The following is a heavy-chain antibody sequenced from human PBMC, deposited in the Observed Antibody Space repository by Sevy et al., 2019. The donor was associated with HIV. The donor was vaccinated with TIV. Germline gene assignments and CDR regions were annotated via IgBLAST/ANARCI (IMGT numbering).Heavy chain of an antibody. CDR3: ARDRGEILRAAFRS. J-gene: IGHJ5*02. D-gene: IGHD2-15*01. CDR2: ISHDGRNYK. CDR1: GFTFSEYG. V-gene: IGHV3-30*04. Sequence: GGSLRLSCAASGFTFSEYGMHWVRQAPGKGLEWVAVISHDGRNYKYNADFVKGRFTISRDNSRNTVYLQMNSLRAEDTAIYYCARDRGEILRAAFRSWGQGTLVTVSS.